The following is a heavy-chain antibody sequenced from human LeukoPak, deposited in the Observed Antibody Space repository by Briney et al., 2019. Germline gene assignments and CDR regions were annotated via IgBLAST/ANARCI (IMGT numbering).Heavy chain of an antibody. CDR3: ARDSLEAGDAFDI. CDR2: INTSGGST. CDR1: GYTFTSYY. V-gene: IGHV1-46*01. J-gene: IGHJ3*02. Sequence: ASVKVSCKASGYTFTSYYMHWVRQAPGQGLEWMGIINTSGGSTSYAQKFQGRVTMTRDTSTSTVYMELSSLRSVDTAVYYCARDSLEAGDAFDIWGQGTMVTVSS.